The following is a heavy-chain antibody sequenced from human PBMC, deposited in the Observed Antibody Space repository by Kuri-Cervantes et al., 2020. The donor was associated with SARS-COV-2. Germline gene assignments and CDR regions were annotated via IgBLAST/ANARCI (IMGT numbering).Heavy chain of an antibody. V-gene: IGHV3-74*01. Sequence: GESLKISCAASGFTFSSHWMHWVRQAPGKGLVWVSRINSDGSSTSYADSVKGRFTISRDNAKNTLYLQMNSLRAEDTAVYYCARDRLRYCSSTSCYGWFDPWGQGTLVTVSS. CDR3: ARDRLRYCSSTSCYGWFDP. CDR1: GFTFSSHW. CDR2: INSDGSST. D-gene: IGHD2-2*01. J-gene: IGHJ5*02.